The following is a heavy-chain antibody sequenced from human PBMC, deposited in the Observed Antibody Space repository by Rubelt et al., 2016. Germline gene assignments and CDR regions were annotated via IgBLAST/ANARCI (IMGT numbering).Heavy chain of an antibody. V-gene: IGHV1-8*01. CDR1: GYTFTSYD. D-gene: IGHD1-26*01. CDR3: VGIQSGSYCEVNY. CDR2: MNPNSGNT. Sequence: QVQLVQSGAEVKKPGASVKVSCKASGYTFTSYDIYWVRQATGQGLEWMGWMNPNSGNTGFAQKVQGRVTITAGKSTSAGYRELSRLRSEDTAVYYCVGIQSGSYCEVNYWGQGTLVTVSS. J-gene: IGHJ4*02.